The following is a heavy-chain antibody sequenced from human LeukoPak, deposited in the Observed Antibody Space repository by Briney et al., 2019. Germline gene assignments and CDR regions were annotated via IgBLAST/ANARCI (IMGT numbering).Heavy chain of an antibody. V-gene: IGHV3-53*01. CDR1: GFTVSSNY. D-gene: IGHD3-9*01. CDR2: IYSGGST. J-gene: IGHJ5*02. CDR3: ARATDLNDILTGPGDQ. Sequence: PGGSLRLSCAASGFTVSSNYMSWVRQAPGKGLEWVSVIYSGGSTFYADSVKGRFSISRDNSKNTLYLQMNSLRAEDTAVYYCARATDLNDILTGPGDQWGQGTLVPVSS.